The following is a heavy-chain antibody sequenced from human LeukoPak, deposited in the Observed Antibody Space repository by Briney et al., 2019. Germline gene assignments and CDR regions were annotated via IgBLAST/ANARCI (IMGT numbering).Heavy chain of an antibody. Sequence: GALRLSSAGSGFTFGGYGMHWFRQTPGKGLEWVAVIAYDGSRAFYADSVKGRFTISRDNSKNTMSVQMDDLRAEDTAVYYCTRYNNDHFDYWGQGTLVTVSS. J-gene: IGHJ4*02. CDR1: GFTFGGYG. V-gene: IGHV3-33*01. D-gene: IGHD1-14*01. CDR3: TRYNNDHFDY. CDR2: IAYDGSRA.